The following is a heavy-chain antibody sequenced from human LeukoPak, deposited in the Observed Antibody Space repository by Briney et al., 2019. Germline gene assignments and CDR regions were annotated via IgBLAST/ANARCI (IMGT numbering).Heavy chain of an antibody. V-gene: IGHV3-21*01. CDR3: ARDPNMSYFDY. CDR2: IGRSSSYL. CDR1: EFFFSSYI. D-gene: IGHD4/OR15-4a*01. Sequence: GGSLRLSCAASEFFFSSYIMHWVRQAPGKGLEWVSSIGRSSSYLYYADSVKGRFTISRDNAKNSLFLQMNSLRAEDTAVYYCARDPNMSYFDYWGQGTLVTVS. J-gene: IGHJ4*02.